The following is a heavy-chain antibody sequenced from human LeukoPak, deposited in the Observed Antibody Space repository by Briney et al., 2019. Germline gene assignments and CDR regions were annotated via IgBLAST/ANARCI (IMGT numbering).Heavy chain of an antibody. J-gene: IGHJ4*02. CDR3: ARGPLLN. V-gene: IGHV4-39*07. CDR2: IYYSGST. CDR1: GGSISSSNYY. Sequence: SETLSLTCTVPGGSISSSNYYWGWIRQSPGKGLEWIGSIYYSGSTYYNPSLKSRVTISVDTSKNQFSLKLSSVTAADTAVYYCARGPLLNWGQGTLVTVSS.